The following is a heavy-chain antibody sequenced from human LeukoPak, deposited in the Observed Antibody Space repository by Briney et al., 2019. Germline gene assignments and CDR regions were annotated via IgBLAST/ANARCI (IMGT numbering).Heavy chain of an antibody. J-gene: IGHJ5*02. D-gene: IGHD2-2*02. CDR3: AIGYDTVPGPAAIRGSNWFDP. Sequence: GASVKVSCKASGDTFSKYPISWVRQAPGQGLEWMGGSVPIFGGPNYAQKFQGRVTITVDESASTAYMELSSLTYEDTALYYCAIGYDTVPGPAAIRGSNWFDPWGQGTLVTVSS. CDR2: SVPIFGGP. V-gene: IGHV1-69*01. CDR1: GDTFSKYP.